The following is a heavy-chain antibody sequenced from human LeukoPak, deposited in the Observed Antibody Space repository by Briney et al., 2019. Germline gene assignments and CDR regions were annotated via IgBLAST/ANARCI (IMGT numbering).Heavy chain of an antibody. V-gene: IGHV3-23*01. Sequence: GGSLRLSCAASGFTFSSYAMRWVRQAPGKGLEWVSGISGSGGSTYYADSVKGRFTIARDNSKNTLYLQMNSLRAEDTAVYYCAKGNCRGTSCYSDYWGQGTLVTVSS. J-gene: IGHJ4*02. CDR2: ISGSGGST. CDR3: AKGNCRGTSCYSDY. CDR1: GFTFSSYA. D-gene: IGHD2-2*02.